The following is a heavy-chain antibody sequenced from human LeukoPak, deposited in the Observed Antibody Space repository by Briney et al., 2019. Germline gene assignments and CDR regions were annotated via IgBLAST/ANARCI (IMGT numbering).Heavy chain of an antibody. CDR1: GFTFSSYG. Sequence: PGGSLRVSCAASGFTFSSYGMHWVRQAPGKGLEWVAFIRYDGSNKYYADSVKGRFTISRDNSKNTLYLQMNSLRAEDTAVYYCAKDGYYYDSSGYYNYYYYYMDVWGKASTVTVSS. J-gene: IGHJ6*03. CDR3: AKDGYYYDSSGYYNYYYYYMDV. V-gene: IGHV3-30*02. D-gene: IGHD3-22*01. CDR2: IRYDGSNK.